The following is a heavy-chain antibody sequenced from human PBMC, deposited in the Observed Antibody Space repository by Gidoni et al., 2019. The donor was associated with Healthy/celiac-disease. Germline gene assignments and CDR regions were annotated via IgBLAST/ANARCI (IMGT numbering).Heavy chain of an antibody. Sequence: STYYNPSLKSRVTISVDTSKNQFSLKLSSVTAADTAVYYCATSSPAMVRGVIITGGHFDYWGQGTLVTVSS. CDR2: ST. J-gene: IGHJ4*02. V-gene: IGHV4-39*01. CDR3: ATSSPAMVRGVIITGGHFDY. D-gene: IGHD3-10*01.